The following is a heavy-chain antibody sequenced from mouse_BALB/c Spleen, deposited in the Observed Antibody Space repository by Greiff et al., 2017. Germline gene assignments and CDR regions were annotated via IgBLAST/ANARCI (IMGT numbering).Heavy chain of an antibody. J-gene: IGHJ2*01. D-gene: IGHD2-10*02. Sequence: QVQLKQPGAELVKPGASVKLSCKASGYTFTSYWMHWVKQRPGQGLEWIGEINPSNGRTNYNEKFKSKATLTVDKSSSTAYMQLSSLTSEDSAVYYCARGGYAPYYFDYWGQGTTLTVSS. CDR3: ARGGYAPYYFDY. CDR2: INPSNGRT. V-gene: IGHV1S81*02. CDR1: GYTFTSYW.